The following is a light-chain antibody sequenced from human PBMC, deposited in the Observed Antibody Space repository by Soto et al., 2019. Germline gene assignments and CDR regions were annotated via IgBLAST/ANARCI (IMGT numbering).Light chain of an antibody. V-gene: IGKV1-5*01. J-gene: IGKJ4*01. CDR3: HKQNRYPLT. CDR2: AVA. CDR1: PSIDRW. Sequence: DIQMNQSPSTLYASVGDRVTITCRASPSIDRWLAWYQQRPGRAPKLLIYAVANLEPEVPSRVSGSGSDTEFALSIRSLQLEDLAIYDCHKQNRYPLTFGGGTKVEIK.